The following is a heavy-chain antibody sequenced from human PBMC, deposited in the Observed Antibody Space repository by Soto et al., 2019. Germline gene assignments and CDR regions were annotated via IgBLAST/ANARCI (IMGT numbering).Heavy chain of an antibody. V-gene: IGHV3-30*18. D-gene: IGHD3-9*01. CDR1: GVTFSSYG. J-gene: IGHJ4*02. Sequence: PGGSLRLSCAASGVTFSSYGMHWVRQAPGKGLEWVAVISYDGSNKYYADSVKGRFTISRDNSKNTLYLQMNSLRAEDTAVYYCAKGPYYDILTGRPDYWGQGTLVTVSS. CDR2: ISYDGSNK. CDR3: AKGPYYDILTGRPDY.